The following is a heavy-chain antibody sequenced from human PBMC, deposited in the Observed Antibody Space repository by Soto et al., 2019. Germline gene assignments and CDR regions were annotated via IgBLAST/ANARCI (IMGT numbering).Heavy chain of an antibody. J-gene: IGHJ4*02. V-gene: IGHV3-74*01. Sequence: GSLRLSCACSGFTFSGNWMHWVRQDPGKGLVWVSRLNSDGTSANYADAVKGRFTISRDNAKNTLFLQMNSLTAEDTALYYCARGPSGWFGFDYWGQGTLVTVSS. D-gene: IGHD6-19*01. CDR3: ARGPSGWFGFDY. CDR1: GFTFSGNW. CDR2: LNSDGTSA.